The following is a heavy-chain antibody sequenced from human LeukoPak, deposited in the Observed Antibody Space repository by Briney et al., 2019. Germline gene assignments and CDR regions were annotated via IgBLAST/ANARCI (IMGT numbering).Heavy chain of an antibody. Sequence: ASVKVSCKASGYTFTGYYMHWLRQAPGQGLEWMGRINPNSGGTNYAQKFQGRVTMTRDTSISTAYMELSRLRSDDTAVYYCARLNLGYCSGGSCHHSDYWGQGTLVTVSS. D-gene: IGHD2-15*01. CDR3: ARLNLGYCSGGSCHHSDY. CDR1: GYTFTGYY. CDR2: INPNSGGT. J-gene: IGHJ4*02. V-gene: IGHV1-2*06.